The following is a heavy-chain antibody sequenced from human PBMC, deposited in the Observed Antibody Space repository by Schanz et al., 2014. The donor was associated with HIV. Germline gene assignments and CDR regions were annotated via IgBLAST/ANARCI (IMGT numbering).Heavy chain of an antibody. V-gene: IGHV1-18*01. CDR3: ARGERTVHDAFDI. Sequence: QVHLVQSGAEVKKPGASVKVSCKASGYTFISYGITWVRQAPGQGLEWMGWISAYNGNTNYAQKVQGRVTMTTDTSTSTAYMELRSLTSDDPAVYYCARGERTVHDAFDIWGQGTMVTVSS. D-gene: IGHD4-17*01. CDR2: ISAYNGNT. J-gene: IGHJ3*02. CDR1: GYTFISYG.